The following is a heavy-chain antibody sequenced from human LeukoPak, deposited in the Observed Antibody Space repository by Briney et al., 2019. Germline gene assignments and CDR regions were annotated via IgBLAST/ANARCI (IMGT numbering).Heavy chain of an antibody. CDR2: IYHSGST. J-gene: IGHJ4*02. CDR1: GYSINTGYY. CDR3: ARQDGGATD. D-gene: IGHD1-26*01. V-gene: IGHV4-38-2*01. Sequence: SETLSLTCAVSGYSINTGYYWGWIRQPPGKGLEWIGSIYHSGSTYYNPSLKSRVTISVDTSKNQFSLKLSSVTAADTAVYYCARQDGGATDWGQGTLVTVSS.